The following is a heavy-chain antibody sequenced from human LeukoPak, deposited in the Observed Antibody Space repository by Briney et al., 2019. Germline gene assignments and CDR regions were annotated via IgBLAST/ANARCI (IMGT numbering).Heavy chain of an antibody. CDR3: ARLYSAYEFDY. J-gene: IGHJ4*02. D-gene: IGHD5-12*01. CDR1: GASVSTYH. V-gene: IGHV4-59*02. CDR2: INYSGST. Sequence: PSETLSLTCTVSGASVSTYHWTWIRQPPGKGLEWIGYINYSGSTTYNPSLKSRVTMSVDTSKNQFSLELISVTAADKAVYYCARLYSAYEFDYWGQGTLATVSS.